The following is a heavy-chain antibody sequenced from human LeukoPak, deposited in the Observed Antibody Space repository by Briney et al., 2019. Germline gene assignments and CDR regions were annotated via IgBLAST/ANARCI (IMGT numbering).Heavy chain of an antibody. CDR2: ISSSSSYI. V-gene: IGHV3-11*06. Sequence: MTGGSLRLSCAASGFTFSDYYMSWIRQAPGKGLEWVSSISSSSSYIYYADSVKGRFTISRDNAKNSLYLQMNSLRAEDTAVYYCARDNPIGWAFDIWGQGTMVTVSS. CDR3: ARDNPIGWAFDI. CDR1: GFTFSDYY. D-gene: IGHD5-24*01. J-gene: IGHJ3*02.